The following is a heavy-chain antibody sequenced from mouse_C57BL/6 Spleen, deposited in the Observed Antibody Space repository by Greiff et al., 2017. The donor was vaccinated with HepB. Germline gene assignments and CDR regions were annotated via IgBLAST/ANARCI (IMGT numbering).Heavy chain of an antibody. CDR2: INPSNGGT. V-gene: IGHV1-53*01. Sequence: QVQLQQPGPELVKPGASVKLSCKASGYTFTSYWMHWVKQRPGQGLEWIGNINPSNGGTNYNEKFKSKATLTVDKSSSTAYMQLSSLTSEDSAVYYCARSGDDYDGPHWYFDVWGTGTTVTVSS. CDR3: ARSGDDYDGPHWYFDV. D-gene: IGHD2-4*01. CDR1: GYTFTSYW. J-gene: IGHJ1*03.